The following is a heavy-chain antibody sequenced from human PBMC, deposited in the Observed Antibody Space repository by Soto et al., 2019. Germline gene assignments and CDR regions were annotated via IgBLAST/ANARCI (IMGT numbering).Heavy chain of an antibody. CDR1: SGSISSYY. D-gene: IGHD2-21*01. J-gene: IGHJ4*02. V-gene: IGHV4-4*07. Sequence: PSETLSLTCTVSSGSISSYYWSWIRQPAGKGLEWIGRIYTSGSTSYNPSLKSRVTMSVDTSKNQFSLKLNSVTAADTAVYYCARDGDFTNSVLDWGQGTLVTVSS. CDR2: IYTSGST. CDR3: ARDGDFTNSVLD.